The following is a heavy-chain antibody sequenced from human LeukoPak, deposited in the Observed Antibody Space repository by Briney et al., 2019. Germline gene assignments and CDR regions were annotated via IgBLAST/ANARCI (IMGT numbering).Heavy chain of an antibody. D-gene: IGHD5-18*01. CDR2: IFPGDSDT. CDR1: GYSFTSYW. CDR3: ARVYSYGPYYFDY. Sequence: GESLKISCKGSGYSFTSYWIGWVRQKPGKGLEWMGIIFPGDSDTRYSPSFQGQVTISADKSISTAYLQWSSLKASDTAMYYCARVYSYGPYYFDYWGQGTLVTASS. V-gene: IGHV5-51*01. J-gene: IGHJ4*02.